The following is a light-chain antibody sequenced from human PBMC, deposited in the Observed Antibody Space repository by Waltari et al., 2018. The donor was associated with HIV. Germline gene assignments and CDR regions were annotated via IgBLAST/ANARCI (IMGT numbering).Light chain of an antibody. CDR3: AAWDDSLNGWV. V-gene: IGLV1-44*01. Sequence: QSVLTQPPSASGTPGQRVTISCSGSSSNIRSNTVSWYQQLPGTAPKLLIYSNDQRPSGGPDRFSGFKSGTSASLAISGLQSEDEADYYCAAWDDSLNGWVFGGGTKLTVL. J-gene: IGLJ3*02. CDR2: SND. CDR1: SSNIRSNT.